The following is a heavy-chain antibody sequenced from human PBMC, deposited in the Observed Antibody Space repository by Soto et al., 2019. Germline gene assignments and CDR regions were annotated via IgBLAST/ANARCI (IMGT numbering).Heavy chain of an antibody. CDR1: GFTFSSYS. CDR3: ASWYSGSSTADP. J-gene: IGHJ5*02. V-gene: IGHV3-21*01. D-gene: IGHD1-26*01. CDR2: ISSSSSYI. Sequence: PGGSLRLSCAPSGFTFSSYSMNWVRQAPGKGLEWVSSISSSSSYIYYADSVKGRFTISRDNAKNSLYLQMNSLRAEDTAVYYCASWYSGSSTADPWGQGTLVTVSS.